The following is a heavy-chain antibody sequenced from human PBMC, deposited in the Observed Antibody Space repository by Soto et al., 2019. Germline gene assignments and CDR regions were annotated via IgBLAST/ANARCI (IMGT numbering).Heavy chain of an antibody. Sequence: PSETLSLTCAGYGGSFSGYYWSWIRQPPGKGLEWIGEINHSGSTNYNPSLKSRVTISVDTSKNQSSLKLSSVTAADTAVYYCARGRGYSYGYHYYYYGMDVWGQGTTVTVSS. CDR3: ARGRGYSYGYHYYYYGMDV. J-gene: IGHJ6*02. V-gene: IGHV4-34*01. CDR2: INHSGST. D-gene: IGHD5-18*01. CDR1: GGSFSGYY.